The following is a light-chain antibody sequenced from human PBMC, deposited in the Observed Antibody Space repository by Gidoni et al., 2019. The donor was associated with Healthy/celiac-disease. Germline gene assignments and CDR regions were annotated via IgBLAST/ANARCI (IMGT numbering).Light chain of an antibody. CDR3: CSYAGSYTLV. CDR2: DVS. CDR1: SSDVVGYNY. J-gene: IGLJ2*01. V-gene: IGLV2-11*01. Sequence: QPALIELTQVPGPLAQPVTISCTGTSSDVVGYNYVSWYQQHPGKAPKLMIYDVSKRPSGVPDRFSGSKSGNTASLTISGLQAEDEADYYCCSYAGSYTLVFGGGTKLTVL.